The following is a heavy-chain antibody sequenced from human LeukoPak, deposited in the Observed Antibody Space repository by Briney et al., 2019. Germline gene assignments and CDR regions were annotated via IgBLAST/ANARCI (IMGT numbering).Heavy chain of an antibody. CDR3: ARPQGFQLLDFEY. CDR1: GGSISSYY. V-gene: IGHV4-39*01. CDR2: IYYSGST. Sequence: SETLPLTCTVSGGSISSYYWGWIRQPPGKGLEWIGSIYYSGSTYYNPSLKSRVTISVDTSKNQFSLKLSSVTAADTAVYYCARPQGFQLLDFEYWGQGTLVTVSS. J-gene: IGHJ4*02. D-gene: IGHD2-2*01.